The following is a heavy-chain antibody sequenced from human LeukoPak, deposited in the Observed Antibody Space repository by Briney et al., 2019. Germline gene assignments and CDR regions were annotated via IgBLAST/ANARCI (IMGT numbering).Heavy chain of an antibody. Sequence: ASVRVSCKASGGTFISYAISWVRQAPGQWLEWMGGIIPIYGTANYAQKFHGRVTITADESTSTAYMELSSLRSEDTAVYYCARVVFRNYYDSSGYSFSPLGMDYWGQGTLVTVSS. J-gene: IGHJ4*02. CDR1: GGTFISYA. CDR3: ARVVFRNYYDSSGYSFSPLGMDY. V-gene: IGHV1-69*13. D-gene: IGHD3-22*01. CDR2: IIPIYGTA.